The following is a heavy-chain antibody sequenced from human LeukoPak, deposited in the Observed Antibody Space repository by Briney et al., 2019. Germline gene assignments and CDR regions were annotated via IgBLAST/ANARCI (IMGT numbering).Heavy chain of an antibody. D-gene: IGHD6-19*01. CDR2: INTNTGNP. CDR1: GYTFTTYD. CDR3: ARGLIAVAGRGERDY. J-gene: IGHJ4*02. Sequence: ASVKVSCKASGYTFTTYDITWVRQAPGQGLEWMGWINTNTGNPTYAQGFTGRFVFSLDTSVSTAYLQISSLKAEDTAVYYCARGLIAVAGRGERDYWGQGTLVTVSS. V-gene: IGHV7-4-1*02.